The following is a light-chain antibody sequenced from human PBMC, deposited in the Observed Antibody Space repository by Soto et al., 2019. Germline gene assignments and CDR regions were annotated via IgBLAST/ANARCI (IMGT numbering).Light chain of an antibody. CDR3: QQYGGSPVT. V-gene: IGKV3-20*01. CDR1: QSISRY. CDR2: GAS. J-gene: IGKJ5*01. Sequence: IVLTQSPRTLSLSPGERTTLACRSSQSISRYLAWYQQKPGQGPRLLIYGASSRATGTPDRFSGSGAGTDFTLTINRLEPEDFAVYYCQQYGGSPVTFGQGTRLDI.